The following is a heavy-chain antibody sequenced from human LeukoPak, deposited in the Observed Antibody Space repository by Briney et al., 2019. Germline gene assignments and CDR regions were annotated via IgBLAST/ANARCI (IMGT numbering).Heavy chain of an antibody. CDR2: IYYSGST. J-gene: IGHJ3*02. CDR3: ARDAWRGYYYDSSGYSPAFDI. CDR1: GGSISSYY. Sequence: SETLSLTCTVSGGSISSYYWSWIRQPPGKGLEWIGYIYYSGSTNYNPSLKSRVTISVDTSKNQFSLKLSSVTAADTAVYYCARDAWRGYYYDSSGYSPAFDIWGQGTMVTASS. V-gene: IGHV4-59*01. D-gene: IGHD3-22*01.